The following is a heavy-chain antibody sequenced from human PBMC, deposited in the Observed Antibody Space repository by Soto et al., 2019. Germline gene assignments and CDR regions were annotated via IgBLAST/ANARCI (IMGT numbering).Heavy chain of an antibody. J-gene: IGHJ3*02. D-gene: IGHD1-26*01. V-gene: IGHV4-59*01. Sequence: SETLSLTCTVSGGSISSYYWSWIRQPPGKGLEWIGYIYYSGSTNYNPSLKSRVTISVDTSKNQFSLKLSSVTAADTAVYYCARFVATIDHAFDIWGQGTMVTVSS. CDR3: ARFVATIDHAFDI. CDR1: GGSISSYY. CDR2: IYYSGST.